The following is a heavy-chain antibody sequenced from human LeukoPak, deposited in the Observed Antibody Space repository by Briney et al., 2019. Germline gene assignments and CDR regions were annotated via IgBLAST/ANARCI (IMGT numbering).Heavy chain of an antibody. Sequence: GGSLRLSCAASGFTFSSYSMNWVRQAPGKGLEWVSSISSSSSYIYYADSVKGRFTISRDNAKNSLYLQMNSLRAEDTAFYYCARDGSGSFSGYYYYMDVWGKGATVTVSS. CDR3: ARDGSGSFSGYYYYMDV. J-gene: IGHJ6*03. V-gene: IGHV3-21*04. CDR2: ISSSSSYI. CDR1: GFTFSSYS. D-gene: IGHD1-26*01.